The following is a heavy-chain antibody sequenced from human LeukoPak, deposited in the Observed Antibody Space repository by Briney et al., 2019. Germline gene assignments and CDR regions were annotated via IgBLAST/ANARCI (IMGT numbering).Heavy chain of an antibody. Sequence: PGGSLRLSYAASGFTFSGFWMHWVRQPPGKGLEYVSHINSDGSSTTYADSVKGRFTISRDNAKNTLFLQMNSLRAEDTAVYYCTRTRGPNWFDPWGQGTLVTVSS. J-gene: IGHJ5*02. CDR3: TRTRGPNWFDP. D-gene: IGHD5-12*01. CDR1: GFTFSGFW. V-gene: IGHV3-74*03. CDR2: INSDGSST.